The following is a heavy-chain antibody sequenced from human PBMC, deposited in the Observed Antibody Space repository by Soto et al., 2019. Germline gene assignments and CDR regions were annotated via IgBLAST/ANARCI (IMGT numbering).Heavy chain of an antibody. J-gene: IGHJ4*02. Sequence: APLKRDRKGAGYAKTIDVGSWGSLEPRQGLEWMGWISAYNGNTNYAQKLQGRVTMTTDTSTSTAYMELRSLRSDDTAVYYCASDNLHTTILSLLDNRAQPPLVSVSS. D-gene: IGHD1-1*01. CDR3: ASDNLHTTILSLLDN. V-gene: IGHV1-18*01. CDR2: ISAYNGNT. CDR1: GYAKTIDV.